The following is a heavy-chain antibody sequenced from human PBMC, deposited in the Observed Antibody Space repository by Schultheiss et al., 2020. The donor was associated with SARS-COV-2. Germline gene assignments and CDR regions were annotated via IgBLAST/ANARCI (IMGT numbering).Heavy chain of an antibody. J-gene: IGHJ6*02. D-gene: IGHD1-26*01. CDR3: ARHRRWELSGYYYYGMDV. V-gene: IGHV5-51*01. Sequence: CKASGYSFASYWIGWVRQMPGKGLEWMGIIYPGDSDTRYSPSFQGQVTISADKSISTAYLQWSSLKASDTAMYYCARHRRWELSGYYYYGMDVWGQGTTVTVSS. CDR2: IYPGDSDT. CDR1: GYSFASYW.